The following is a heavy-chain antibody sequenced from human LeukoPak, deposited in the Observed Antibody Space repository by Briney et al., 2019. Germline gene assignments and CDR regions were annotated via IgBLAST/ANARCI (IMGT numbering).Heavy chain of an antibody. V-gene: IGHV5-51*01. J-gene: IGHJ4*02. CDR3: ARQYTMVRGVPDY. Sequence: GESLKISCKGSGYSFTSYWVGWVRQMPGKGLEWMGIIYPGDSDTRYSPSFQGQVTISADKSISTAYLQWSSLKASDTAMYYCARQYTMVRGVPDYWGQGTLVTVSS. CDR2: IYPGDSDT. CDR1: GYSFTSYW. D-gene: IGHD3-10*01.